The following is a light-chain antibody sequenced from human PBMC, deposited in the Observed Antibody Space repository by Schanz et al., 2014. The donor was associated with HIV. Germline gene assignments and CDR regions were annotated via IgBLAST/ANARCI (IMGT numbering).Light chain of an antibody. J-gene: IGLJ2*01. CDR2: DDN. V-gene: IGLV1-44*01. Sequence: QSAVTQPPSASGTPGQRVTISCSGSSSNIGSNTVNWYQQLPGTAPKLLIYDDNQRPSGVPDRFSGSKSGTSVSLAISGLQSEDEADYYCAVWDDNLKGHVFGGGTKLTVL. CDR3: AVWDDNLKGHV. CDR1: SSNIGSNT.